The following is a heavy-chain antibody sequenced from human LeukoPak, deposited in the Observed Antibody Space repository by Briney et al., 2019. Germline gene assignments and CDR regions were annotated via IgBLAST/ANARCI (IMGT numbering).Heavy chain of an antibody. D-gene: IGHD5-12*01. CDR1: GFTFSSYG. V-gene: IGHV3-30*18. CDR2: ISYDGSNK. Sequence: PGGSLRLSCAASGFTFSSYGMHWVRQAPGKGLEWVAVISYDGSNKYYADSVKGRFTISRDNSKNTLYLQMNSLRAEDTAVHYCAKDAALLRLGYYYYGMDVWGQGTTVTVSS. CDR3: AKDAALLRLGYYYYGMDV. J-gene: IGHJ6*02.